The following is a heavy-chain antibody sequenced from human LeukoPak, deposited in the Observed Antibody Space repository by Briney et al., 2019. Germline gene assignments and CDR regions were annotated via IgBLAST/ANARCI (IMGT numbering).Heavy chain of an antibody. D-gene: IGHD1-1*01. CDR1: GGSISSYC. CDR3: ARHRVPHYYYGMDV. Sequence: SETLSLTCTVSGGSISSYCWSWIRQPPGKGLEWIGYIYYSGSTNYNPSLKSRVTISVDTSKNQFSLKLSSVTAADTAVYYCARHRVPHYYYGMDVWGQGTTVTVSS. CDR2: IYYSGST. J-gene: IGHJ6*02. V-gene: IGHV4-59*08.